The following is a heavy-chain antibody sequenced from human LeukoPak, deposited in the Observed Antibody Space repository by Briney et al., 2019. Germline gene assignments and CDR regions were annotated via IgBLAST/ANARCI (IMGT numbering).Heavy chain of an antibody. CDR3: ARERKVENGGGYYGIFAC. D-gene: IGHD3-22*01. CDR1: GYTFTIYY. Sequence: GASVNVSCKASGYTFTIYYMHWVRQAPGQGLEWMGIINPSGGSTSYAQKFQGRVTMTRDMSTSTVYMELSSLRSEDTAVYYCARERKVENGGGYYGIFACWGQGTLVTVSS. CDR2: INPSGGST. J-gene: IGHJ4*02. V-gene: IGHV1-46*01.